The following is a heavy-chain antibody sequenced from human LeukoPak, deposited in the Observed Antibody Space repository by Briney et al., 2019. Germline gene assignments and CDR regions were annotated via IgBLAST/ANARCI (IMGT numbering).Heavy chain of an antibody. CDR2: IYYSGST. V-gene: IGHV4-30-4*08. CDR1: GGSISSGDYY. CDR3: ARSSKPVGLRYFDWLRSIRPFDY. J-gene: IGHJ4*02. D-gene: IGHD3-9*01. Sequence: SQTLSLTCTVSGGSISSGDYYWSWIRQPPGKGLEWIGYIYYSGSTYYNPSLKSRVTISVDTSKNQFSLKLSSVTAADTAVYYCARSSKPVGLRYFDWLRSIRPFDYWGQGTLVTVSS.